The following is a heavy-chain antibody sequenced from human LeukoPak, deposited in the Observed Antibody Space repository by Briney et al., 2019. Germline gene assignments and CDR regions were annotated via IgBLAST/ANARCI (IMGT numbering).Heavy chain of an antibody. CDR2: INPNSGGT. J-gene: IGHJ4*02. Sequence: GASVKVSCKASGYTFTGYYMHWVRQAPGQGLEWMGWINPNSGGTNYAQKFQGRVTMTRDTSISTAYMELSRLRSDDTAVYYCARVLQTMGGGSCYSLRYWGQGTLVTVSP. V-gene: IGHV1-2*02. CDR1: GYTFTGYY. CDR3: ARVLQTMGGGSCYSLRY. D-gene: IGHD2-15*01.